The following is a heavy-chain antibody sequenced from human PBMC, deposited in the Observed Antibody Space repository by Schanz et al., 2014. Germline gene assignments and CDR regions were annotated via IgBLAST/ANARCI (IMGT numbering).Heavy chain of an antibody. CDR3: ARDRVYRFLKGENRFYFDH. Sequence: QVHLVQSGAEVKKPGSSVKVSCKTSGYTFSNDDINWVRQAIGQGPEWMGWMQPDSGKTHYAEKFQGRVAMTRDVSISTAYMELSSLASEDTAVYYCARDRVYRFLKGENRFYFDHWGQGTLVIVSS. CDR1: GYTFSNDD. J-gene: IGHJ4*02. D-gene: IGHD3-3*01. CDR2: MQPDSGKT. V-gene: IGHV1-8*01.